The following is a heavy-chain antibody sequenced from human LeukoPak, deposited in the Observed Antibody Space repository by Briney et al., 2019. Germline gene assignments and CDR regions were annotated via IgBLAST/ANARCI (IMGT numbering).Heavy chain of an antibody. CDR1: GFTFSSYA. V-gene: IGHV3-21*01. D-gene: IGHD4-11*01. CDR2: ISSSSSYI. Sequence: PGRSLRLSCAASGFTFSSYAMHWVRQAPGKGLEWVSSISSSSSYIYYADSVKGRFTISRDNAKNSLYLQMNSLRAEDTAVYYCARDYYSNSFFDYWGQGTLVTVSS. J-gene: IGHJ4*02. CDR3: ARDYYSNSFFDY.